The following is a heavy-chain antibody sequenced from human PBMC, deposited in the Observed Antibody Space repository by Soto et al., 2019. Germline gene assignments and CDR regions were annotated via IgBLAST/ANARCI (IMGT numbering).Heavy chain of an antibody. CDR2: IYRSGGT. J-gene: IGHJ6*02. V-gene: IGHV4-4*07. Sequence: SETLSLTCSVSGGSISTYYWSWIRQPAGKGLEWIGRIYRSGGTNFNPSLMSRVSMSVDTSKNQFSLKFSSVVAADTAVYYCARGAPAGVDYGMDVWGQGTTATVSS. D-gene: IGHD6-13*01. CDR1: GGSISTYY. CDR3: ARGAPAGVDYGMDV.